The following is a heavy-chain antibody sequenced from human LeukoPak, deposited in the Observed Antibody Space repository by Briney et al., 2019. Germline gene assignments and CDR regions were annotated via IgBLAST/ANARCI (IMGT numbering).Heavy chain of an antibody. CDR2: IYSGGNT. CDR3: ARRGLSSSWPFDY. Sequence: PGGSLRLSCAASGFTISNNYMNWVRQAPGKGLEWVSVIYSGGNTYYADSVKGRFTISREDSKNTLYLQMNSLRAEDTAVYYCARRGLSSSWPFDYWGQGTLVTVSS. J-gene: IGHJ4*02. D-gene: IGHD6-13*01. V-gene: IGHV3-53*01. CDR1: GFTISNNY.